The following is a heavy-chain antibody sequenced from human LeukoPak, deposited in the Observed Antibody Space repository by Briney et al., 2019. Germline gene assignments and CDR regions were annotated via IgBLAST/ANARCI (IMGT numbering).Heavy chain of an antibody. Sequence: SETLSLTCTVSGGSISSSSYYWGWIRRPPGKGLEWIGSIYYSGSTYYNPSLKSRVTISVDTSQNQFSLKLASVTAADTAVYFCARGGRPHGIAVARLYHYYYGMDVWGQGTTVIVSS. D-gene: IGHD6-19*01. CDR1: GGSISSSSYY. V-gene: IGHV4-39*07. CDR3: ARGGRPHGIAVARLYHYYYGMDV. J-gene: IGHJ6*02. CDR2: IYYSGST.